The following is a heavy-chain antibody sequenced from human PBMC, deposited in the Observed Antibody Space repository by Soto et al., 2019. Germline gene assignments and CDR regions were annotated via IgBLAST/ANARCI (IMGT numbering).Heavy chain of an antibody. CDR2: ISYCGHT. CDR3: ARQRAWYGEWAIDI. Sequence: SETLSLTCTVSADTVSGDSFSSANYYWGWIRQPPGKGLEWIGSISYCGHTYHNPSLKSRLTISVDKPKNQFSLKMSSVTAADTVVYYCARQRAWYGEWAIDISGQGTMVTVS. V-gene: IGHV4-39*01. D-gene: IGHD2-15*01. CDR1: GDSFSSANYY. J-gene: IGHJ3*02.